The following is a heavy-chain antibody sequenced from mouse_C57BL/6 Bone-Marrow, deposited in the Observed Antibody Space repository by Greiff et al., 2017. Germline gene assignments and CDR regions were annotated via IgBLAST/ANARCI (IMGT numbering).Heavy chain of an antibody. D-gene: IGHD1-1*01. V-gene: IGHV1-18*01. Sequence: VQLQQSGPELVKPGASVKIPCKASGYTFTDYNMDWVKQSHGKSLEWIGDINPNNGGTIYNQKFKGKATLTVDKSSSTAYMELRSLTSEDTAVYYCARLYGSSPFDYWGQGTTLTVSA. J-gene: IGHJ2*01. CDR3: ARLYGSSPFDY. CDR1: GYTFTDYN. CDR2: INPNNGGT.